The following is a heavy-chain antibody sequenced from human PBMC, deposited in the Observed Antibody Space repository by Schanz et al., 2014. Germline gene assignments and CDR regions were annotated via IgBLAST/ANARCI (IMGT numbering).Heavy chain of an antibody. Sequence: EMPLLESGGGLIQPGGSLRLSCAASGFTFSTHAMSWVRQAPGKGVEWVSSISGDHRNTFYADSVKGRFTISRDNTKNTLYLQMNSLRAEDTAVYYCAKGRFGELSAFDIWGQGTMVTVSS. CDR1: GFTFSTHA. CDR2: ISGDHRNT. CDR3: AKGRFGELSAFDI. D-gene: IGHD3-10*01. V-gene: IGHV3-23*01. J-gene: IGHJ3*02.